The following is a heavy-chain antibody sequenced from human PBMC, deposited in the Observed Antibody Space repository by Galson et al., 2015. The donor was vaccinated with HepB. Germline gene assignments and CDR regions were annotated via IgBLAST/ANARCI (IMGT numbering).Heavy chain of an antibody. D-gene: IGHD1-26*01. CDR2: IDASSSET. CDR1: GNRLTNYW. CDR3: ATIVPGRGWFDS. V-gene: IGHV5-10-1*01. J-gene: IGHJ5*01. Sequence: QSGAEVKKPGESLRISCLMSGNRLTNYWVIWLRHMPVKGLEWMGRIDASSSETDYSPSFQGHVIISVDTSINTAYLQWNSVNASDTATYYCATIVPGRGWFDSWAQGTLVTVSS.